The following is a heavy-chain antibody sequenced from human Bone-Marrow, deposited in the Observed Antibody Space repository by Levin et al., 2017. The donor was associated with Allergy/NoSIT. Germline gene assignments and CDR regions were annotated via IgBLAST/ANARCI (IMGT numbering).Heavy chain of an antibody. CDR2: ISGSGGST. J-gene: IGHJ4*02. V-gene: IGHV3-23*01. CDR3: AKISHPTFDCSSTSGYGGAGQSNDHYFDY. D-gene: IGHD2-2*01. CDR1: GFTFSSYA. Sequence: PGGSLRLSCAASGFTFSSYAMSWVRQAPGKGLEWVSAISGSGGSTYYADSVKGRFTISRDNSKNTLHLQMNSLRAEDTAVYYCAKISHPTFDCSSTSGYGGAGQSNDHYFDYWGQGTLVTVSS.